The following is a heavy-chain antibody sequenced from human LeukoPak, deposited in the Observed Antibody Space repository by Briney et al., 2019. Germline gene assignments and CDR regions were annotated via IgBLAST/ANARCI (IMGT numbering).Heavy chain of an antibody. Sequence: GGSLRLSCAASGFTFSSYWMTWVRQAPGKGLEWVANIKQDGSERYYVDSVKGRFTISRDNAKNSLYLQMNSLRAEDTAVYYCARAWSRVDAFDIWGQGTMVTVSS. CDR3: ARAWSRVDAFDI. J-gene: IGHJ3*02. CDR1: GFTFSSYW. CDR2: IKQDGSER. D-gene: IGHD2-8*02. V-gene: IGHV3-7*01.